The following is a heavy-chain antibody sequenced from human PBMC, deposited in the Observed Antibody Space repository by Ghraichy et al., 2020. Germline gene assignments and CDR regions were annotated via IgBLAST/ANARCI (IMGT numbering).Heavy chain of an antibody. Sequence: GSLRLSCAASGFTFSSYEMNWVRQAPGKGLEWVSYISSSGSTIYYADSVKGRFTISRDNAKNSLYLQMNSLRAEETAVYYCASRCSGGSCYGGSAFDIWGQGTMVTVSS. D-gene: IGHD2-15*01. J-gene: IGHJ3*02. CDR2: ISSSGSTI. V-gene: IGHV3-48*03. CDR1: GFTFSSYE. CDR3: ASRCSGGSCYGGSAFDI.